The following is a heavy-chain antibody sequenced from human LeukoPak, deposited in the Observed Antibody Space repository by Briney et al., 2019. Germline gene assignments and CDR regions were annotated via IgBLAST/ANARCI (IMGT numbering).Heavy chain of an antibody. V-gene: IGHV3-30*02. CDR2: IRYDGSNE. CDR3: AKGRSSSSSLNAFDI. J-gene: IGHJ3*02. CDR1: GFTFTSYA. D-gene: IGHD2-2*01. Sequence: PGEXLKISCTSSGFTFTSYAIHWVRQAPGEGLEWVTYIRYDGSNEFYADSVKGRFSISRDNLRNAVFLQMNSLRGEDTAVYYCAKGRSSSSSLNAFDIWGQGTMVTVSS.